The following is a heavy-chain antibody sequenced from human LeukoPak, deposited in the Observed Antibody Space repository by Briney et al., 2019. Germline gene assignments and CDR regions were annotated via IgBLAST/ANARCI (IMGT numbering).Heavy chain of an antibody. J-gene: IGHJ4*02. CDR1: GVSISSYY. D-gene: IGHD3-10*01. CDR3: ARVPDYYGSGSYSALDY. V-gene: IGHV4-59*01. Sequence: SETLSLTWTVSGVSISSYYWSWIRQPPGKGLEWNGYIYYSGSTNYNPSLKSRVTISVDTSKNQFSLKLSSVTAADTAVYYCARVPDYYGSGSYSALDYWGQGTLVTVSS. CDR2: IYYSGST.